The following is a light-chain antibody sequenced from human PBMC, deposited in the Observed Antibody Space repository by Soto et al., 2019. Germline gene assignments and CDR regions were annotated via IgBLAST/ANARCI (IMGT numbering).Light chain of an antibody. CDR1: NIGSKS. CDR3: QVWDSSSDPHVV. CDR2: YDS. Sequence: SYELTQPPSVSVAPGKTARITCGGNNIGSKSVHWYQQKPGQAPVLVIYYDSDRPSGIPERFSGSNSGNTATLTISRVEAGYEADYYCQVWDSSSDPHVVFGGGTKLTV. V-gene: IGLV3-21*04. J-gene: IGLJ2*01.